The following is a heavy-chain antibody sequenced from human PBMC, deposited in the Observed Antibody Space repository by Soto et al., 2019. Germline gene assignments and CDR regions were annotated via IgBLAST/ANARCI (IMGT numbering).Heavy chain of an antibody. CDR2: INPSGGST. V-gene: IGHV1-46*01. J-gene: IGHJ6*02. CDR3: ARDAPRQYCSSTSCYTDNYYYGMDV. CDR1: GYTFTSYY. Sequence: ASVKVSCKASGYTFTSYYMHWVRQAPGQGLEWMGIINPSGGSTSYAQKFQGRVTMTRDTSTRTVYMELSSLRSEDTAVYYCARDAPRQYCSSTSCYTDNYYYGMDVWGQGTTVTVSS. D-gene: IGHD2-2*02.